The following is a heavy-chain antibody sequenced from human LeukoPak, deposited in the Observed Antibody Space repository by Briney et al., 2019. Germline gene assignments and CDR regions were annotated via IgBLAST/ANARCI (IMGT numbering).Heavy chain of an antibody. Sequence: GGSLRLPCAASGFTFSSYEMNWVRQAPGKGLEWVSYISSSGSTIYYADSVKGRFTISRDNAKNSLYLQMNSLRAVDTAVYYCARVAKGGWFGQLLSHFDYWGQGTLVTVSS. CDR2: ISSSGSTI. CDR3: ARVAKGGWFGQLLSHFDY. J-gene: IGHJ4*02. CDR1: GFTFSSYE. V-gene: IGHV3-48*03. D-gene: IGHD3-10*01.